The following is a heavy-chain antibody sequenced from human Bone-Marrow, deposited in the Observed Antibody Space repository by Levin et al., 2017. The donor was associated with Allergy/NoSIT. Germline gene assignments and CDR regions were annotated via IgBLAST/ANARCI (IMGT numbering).Heavy chain of an antibody. V-gene: IGHV4-30-4*01. CDR1: RASVSSGDHY. CDR2: IYHSGST. D-gene: IGHD5-12*01. J-gene: IGHJ4*02. CDR3: ARKINGDDGGYYFDF. Sequence: SETLSLTCTVSRASVSSGDHYWSWIRQPPGKGLEWIGHIYHSGSTSYNPSLRSRVTLSMDTSKNQFSLRLSSVTAADTAVYFCARKINGDDGGYYFDFWGQGTLATVSS.